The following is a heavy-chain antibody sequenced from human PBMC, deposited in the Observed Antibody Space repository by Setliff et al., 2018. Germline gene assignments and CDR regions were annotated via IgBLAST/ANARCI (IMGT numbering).Heavy chain of an antibody. CDR3: TRGAKYCSGATCFSSWFDP. CDR2: MKPKNGDT. Sequence: ASVKVSCKASGYTLISYDINWVRQAPGQGLEWMGWMKPKNGDTGYAQKFQGRVNMTRDTSISTAYMELSSLRSDDTAVYYCTRGAKYCSGATCFSSWFDPWGQGTLVTVSS. CDR1: GYTLISYD. D-gene: IGHD2-15*01. J-gene: IGHJ5*02. V-gene: IGHV1-8*02.